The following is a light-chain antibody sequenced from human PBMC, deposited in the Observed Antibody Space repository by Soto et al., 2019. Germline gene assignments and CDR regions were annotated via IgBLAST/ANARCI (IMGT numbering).Light chain of an antibody. CDR2: EGT. J-gene: IGLJ1*01. CDR1: SSDVGSYKL. Sequence: QSALTQPASVSGSPGQSITISCTGTSSDVGSYKLVSWYQQHPGKAPKLMIYEGTKRPSVVSDRFSGSRSGNTASLTISGLQAEDEADYYCCSYASSSTYVFGTGTKLTVL. V-gene: IGLV2-23*01. CDR3: CSYASSSTYV.